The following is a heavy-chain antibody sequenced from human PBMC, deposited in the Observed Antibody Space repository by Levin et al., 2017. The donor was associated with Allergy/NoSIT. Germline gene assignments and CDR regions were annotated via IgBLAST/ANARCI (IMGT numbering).Heavy chain of an antibody. CDR1: GFTFSSYA. Sequence: PGGSLRLSCAASGFTFSSYAMNWVRQAPGKGLEWVSGISGSGGRTYYADSVKGRFTISRDNSKNTMYLQMNSLTAEDTALYYCAKDEAYGWLPDYWGQGTLVTVSS. D-gene: IGHD5-12*01. J-gene: IGHJ4*02. CDR3: AKDEAYGWLPDY. CDR2: ISGSGGRT. V-gene: IGHV3-23*01.